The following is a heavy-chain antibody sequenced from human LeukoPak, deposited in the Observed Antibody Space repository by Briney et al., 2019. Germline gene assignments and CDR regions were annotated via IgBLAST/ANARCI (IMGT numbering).Heavy chain of an antibody. CDR1: GVSISSSSYY. CDR3: ARMNGRDGYNLADDY. V-gene: IGHV4-39*01. D-gene: IGHD5-24*01. J-gene: IGHJ4*02. Sequence: PSETLSLTCTVSGVSISSSSYYWGWIRQPPGKGLEWIGSIYYSGSTYYNPSLKSRVTISVDTSKNQFSLKLSSVTAADTAVYYCARMNGRDGYNLADDYWGQGTLVTVSS. CDR2: IYYSGST.